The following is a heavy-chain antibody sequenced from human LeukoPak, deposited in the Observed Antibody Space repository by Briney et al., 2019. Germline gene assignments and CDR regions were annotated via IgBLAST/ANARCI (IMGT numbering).Heavy chain of an antibody. Sequence: GGSLRLSCAASGFTFSSYGMHWVRQAPGKGLEWVAVIWYDGSNKFYADSVKGRFTISRDNSKNTLYLQMNSLRAEDTAVYYCAKDACSSSTCYAFDYWGQGTLVPVSS. J-gene: IGHJ4*02. CDR1: GFTFSSYG. CDR3: AKDACSSSTCYAFDY. D-gene: IGHD2-2*01. CDR2: IWYDGSNK. V-gene: IGHV3-33*06.